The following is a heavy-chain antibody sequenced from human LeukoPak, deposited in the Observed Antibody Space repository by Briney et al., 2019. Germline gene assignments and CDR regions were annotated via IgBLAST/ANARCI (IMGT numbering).Heavy chain of an antibody. V-gene: IGHV4-4*07. CDR2: IYTSGST. CDR1: GGSISSYY. Sequence: PSETLSLTCTVSGGSISSYYWSWIRQPAGKGLEWIGRIYTSGSTNYNPSLKSRVTISVDTSKNQFSLKLSSVTAADTAVYYCARDSYSHSGWSAPEYFQHWGQGTLVTVSS. D-gene: IGHD6-19*01. CDR3: ARDSYSHSGWSAPEYFQH. J-gene: IGHJ1*01.